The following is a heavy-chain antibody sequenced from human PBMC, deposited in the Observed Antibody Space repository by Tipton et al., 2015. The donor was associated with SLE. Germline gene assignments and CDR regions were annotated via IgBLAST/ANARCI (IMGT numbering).Heavy chain of an antibody. CDR1: GFIFSDYA. D-gene: IGHD7-27*01. Sequence: SLRLSCSASGFIFSDYAMHWVRQAPGKGLEWLAIIWSDGSARFYADSVKGRFTISRDNSKNTLYLQMNSLRAEDTAVYYCATELGILCVFDFWGQGTLVTVSS. CDR3: ATELGILCVFDF. CDR2: IWSDGSAR. V-gene: IGHV3-30*02. J-gene: IGHJ4*02.